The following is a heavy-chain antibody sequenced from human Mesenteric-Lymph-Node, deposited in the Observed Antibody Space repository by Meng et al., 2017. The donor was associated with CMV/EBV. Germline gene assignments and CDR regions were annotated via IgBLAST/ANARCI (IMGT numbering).Heavy chain of an antibody. CDR2: ISGSGGST. V-gene: IGHV3-23*01. CDR1: GFTFSSYA. J-gene: IGHJ4*02. Sequence: GESLKISCAASGFTFSSYAMSWVRQAPGGGLEWVSAISGSGGSTYYADSVKGRFTISRDNSKNTLYLQMNSLRAEDTAVYYCAKDLKYGGNSEEVDYWGQGTLVTVSS. CDR3: AKDLKYGGNSEEVDY. D-gene: IGHD4-23*01.